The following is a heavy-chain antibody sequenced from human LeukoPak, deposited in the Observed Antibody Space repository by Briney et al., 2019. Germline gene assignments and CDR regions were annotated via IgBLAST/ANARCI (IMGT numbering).Heavy chain of an antibody. J-gene: IGHJ4*02. CDR1: GSTFSSYA. CDR2: ISGSGGST. CDR3: AKGSEYYYDSSWPDY. D-gene: IGHD3-22*01. V-gene: IGHV3-23*01. Sequence: GGSLRLSCAASGSTFSSYAMSWVRQAPGKGLEWVSAISGSGGSTYYADSVKGRFTISRDNSKNTLYLQMNSLRAEDTAVYYCAKGSEYYYDSSWPDYWGQGTLVTVSS.